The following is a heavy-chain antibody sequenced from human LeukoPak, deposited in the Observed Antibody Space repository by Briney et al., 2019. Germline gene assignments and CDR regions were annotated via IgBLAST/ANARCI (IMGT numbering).Heavy chain of an antibody. CDR2: ISSNGGST. J-gene: IGHJ5*02. D-gene: IGHD3-10*01. V-gene: IGHV3-64D*08. Sequence: PGGSLRLSCAASGFMFSDYFMSWIRQAPGKGLEYVSGISSNGGSTYYADSVKGRFTISRDNSKSTLYLQMSSLRPEDTALYYCVKDYYGSGSYGWFDPWGQGTLVTVSS. CDR3: VKDYYGSGSYGWFDP. CDR1: GFMFSDYF.